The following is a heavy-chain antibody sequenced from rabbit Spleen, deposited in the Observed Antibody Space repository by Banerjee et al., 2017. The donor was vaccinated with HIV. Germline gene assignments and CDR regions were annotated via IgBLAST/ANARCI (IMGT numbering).Heavy chain of an antibody. J-gene: IGHJ6*01. CDR3: VRGASSSGYYSL. V-gene: IGHV1S47*01. CDR1: GFDFSSCG. CDR2: IYNGDGST. D-gene: IGHD1-1*01. Sequence: QEQLVESGGGLVQPGGSLKLSCKASGFDFSSCGVSWARQAPGKGPEWIACIYNGDGSTYYASWVNGRFTISRSTSLNTVTLQMTSLTAADTATYFCVRGASSSGYYSLWGPGTLVT.